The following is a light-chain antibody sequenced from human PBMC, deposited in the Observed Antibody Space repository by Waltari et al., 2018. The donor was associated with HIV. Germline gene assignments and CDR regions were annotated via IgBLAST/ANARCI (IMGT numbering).Light chain of an antibody. CDR3: QVWDGSSDHGI. J-gene: IGLJ2*01. CDR1: NIGSRS. V-gene: IGLV3-21*02. Sequence: VLTQPPSVSVAPGQTARITCGGHNIGSRSVHWYLQRPGQAPVLVVYDDSDRPSGISERFSGSNSGDTATLTISRVEVGDEADYYCQVWDGSSDHGIFGGGAKSTVL. CDR2: DDS.